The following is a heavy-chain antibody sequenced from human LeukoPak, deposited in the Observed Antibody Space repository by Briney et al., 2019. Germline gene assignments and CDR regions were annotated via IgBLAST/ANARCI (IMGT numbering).Heavy chain of an antibody. CDR1: GFTFSSYG. D-gene: IGHD3-3*01. V-gene: IGHV3-30*18. J-gene: IGHJ3*02. CDR2: ISYDGSNK. Sequence: GRSLRLSCAASGFTFSSYGMHWVRQAPGKGLEWVAVISYDGSNKYYADSVKGRFTISRDNSKNTLYLQMNSLKAEDTAVYYCAKDEVGYDFWSGFQTYDVFDIWGQGTMVTVSS. CDR3: AKDEVGYDFWSGFQTYDVFDI.